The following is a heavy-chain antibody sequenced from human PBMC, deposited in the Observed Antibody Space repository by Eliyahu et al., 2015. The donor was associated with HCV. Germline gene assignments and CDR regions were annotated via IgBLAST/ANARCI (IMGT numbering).Heavy chain of an antibody. CDR3: ASGGGGIAMAGTGGWFDP. J-gene: IGHJ5*02. V-gene: IGHV4-59*01. Sequence: QVQLQESGPGLVKPSETLSLXCTVSGGSISXXYWXWIRXPPGKGLEXIGYTHHRGXSNFNPSXKSRVTMSLDTSKNQLSLQLSSVTAADTAIYXCASGGGGIAMAGTGGWFDPWGQGTLVTVSS. D-gene: IGHD6-19*01. CDR1: GGSISXXY. CDR2: THHRGXS.